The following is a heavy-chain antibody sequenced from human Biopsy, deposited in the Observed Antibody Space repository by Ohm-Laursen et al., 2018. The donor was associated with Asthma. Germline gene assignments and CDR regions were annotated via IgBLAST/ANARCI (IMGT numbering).Heavy chain of an antibody. D-gene: IGHD2-2*01. J-gene: IGHJ4*02. Sequence: SVKVSCKSLGGTFNTYIIGWVRQAPGQGLEWMGGINSVFGTTTYPQKFQDRVTITADDSTSTVYVELSSLRSEDTAVYYCARKAGSCISRTCYSLDFWGQGTLVTVSS. CDR3: ARKAGSCISRTCYSLDF. V-gene: IGHV1-69*13. CDR2: INSVFGTT. CDR1: GGTFNTYI.